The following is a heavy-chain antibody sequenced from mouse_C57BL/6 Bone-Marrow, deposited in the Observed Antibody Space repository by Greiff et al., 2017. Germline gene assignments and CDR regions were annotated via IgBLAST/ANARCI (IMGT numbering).Heavy chain of an antibody. CDR1: GYTFTSYG. CDR3: ARNDYGGRDGSFDY. Sequence: QVQLKQSGAELARPGASVKLSCKASGYTFTSYGISWVKQRTGQGLEWIGKISPRSGNTYYNEKFKGKDTLTADKSSSTAYMELRSLTSADSAVYFCARNDYGGRDGSFDYWGQGTTLTVSS. V-gene: IGHV1-81*01. J-gene: IGHJ2*01. D-gene: IGHD2-4*01. CDR2: ISPRSGNT.